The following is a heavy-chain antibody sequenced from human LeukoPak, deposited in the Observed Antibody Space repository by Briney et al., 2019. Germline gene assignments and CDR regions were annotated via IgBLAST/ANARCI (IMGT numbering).Heavy chain of an antibody. CDR3: ARGRYYDSSGYYHFDY. D-gene: IGHD3-22*01. J-gene: IGHJ4*02. Sequence: GGSLRLSRAASGFTFSSYAMHWVRQAPGKGLEYVSAISSNGGSTYYANSVKGRFTISRDNSKNTLYLQMGSLRAEDMAVYYCARGRYYDSSGYYHFDYWGQGTLVTVSS. V-gene: IGHV3-64*01. CDR1: GFTFSSYA. CDR2: ISSNGGST.